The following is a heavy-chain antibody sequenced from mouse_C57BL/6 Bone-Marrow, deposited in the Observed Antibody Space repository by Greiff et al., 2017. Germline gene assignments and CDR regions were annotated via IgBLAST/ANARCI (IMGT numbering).Heavy chain of an antibody. Sequence: EVQLQESGAELVKPGASVKLSCTASGFNIKDYYMHWVKQRTEQGLERIGRIDPEDGETKSAPPFQGKATITADTTSNTAYLQLSSLTTEDTAVYYCARRGRVCAMDYWGQGTSVTVSS. V-gene: IGHV14-2*01. D-gene: IGHD2-10*02. CDR2: IDPEDGET. CDR1: GFNIKDYY. CDR3: ARRGRVCAMDY. J-gene: IGHJ4*01.